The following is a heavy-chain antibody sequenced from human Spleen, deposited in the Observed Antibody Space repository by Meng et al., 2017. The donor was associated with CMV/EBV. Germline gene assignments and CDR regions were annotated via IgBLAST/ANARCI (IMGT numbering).Heavy chain of an antibody. V-gene: IGHV3-15*01. D-gene: IGHD3-10*01. J-gene: IGHJ6*02. CDR2: IKSKLNGETT. CDR1: GFTFSNAW. Sequence: LSLTCAASGFTFSNAWMTWVRQAPGKGLEWLARIKSKLNGETTDYAAPVKGRFTISRDDSRNTLYLQMNSLKTEDTAVYYCARGWDGMDVWGQGTTVTVS. CDR3: ARGWDGMDV.